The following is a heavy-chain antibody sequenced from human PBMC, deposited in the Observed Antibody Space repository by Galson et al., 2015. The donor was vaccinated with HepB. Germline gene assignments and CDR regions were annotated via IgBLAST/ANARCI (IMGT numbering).Heavy chain of an antibody. J-gene: IGHJ3*02. CDR2: IYAGGST. V-gene: IGHV3-53*01. Sequence: SLRLSCAASGFIVSANYMSWVRQAPGRGLEWVSLIYAGGSTYYADSVKGRFTISRDNSKNTLYLQMNSLRAEDTAVYYCARDLFNPDDILTDHDAFDIWGQGTMVTVSS. CDR3: ARDLFNPDDILTDHDAFDI. CDR1: GFIVSANY. D-gene: IGHD3-9*01.